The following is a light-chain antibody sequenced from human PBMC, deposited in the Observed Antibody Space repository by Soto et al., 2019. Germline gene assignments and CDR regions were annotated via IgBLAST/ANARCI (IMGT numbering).Light chain of an antibody. J-gene: IGKJ1*01. CDR1: QSVSIS. CDR3: QQYTNWPPAWT. Sequence: EIVMTQSPATLSVSPGERATLSCRASQSVSISLAWYQQKPGQAPRLLIYGASTRATGIPARFSGSGSETEFSFTISSLQSEDFAIYYCQQYTNWPPAWTFGQGTKVDIK. V-gene: IGKV3-15*01. CDR2: GAS.